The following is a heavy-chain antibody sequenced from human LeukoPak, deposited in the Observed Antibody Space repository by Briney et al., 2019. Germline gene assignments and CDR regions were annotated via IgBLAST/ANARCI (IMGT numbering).Heavy chain of an antibody. J-gene: IGHJ4*02. CDR1: GYTFTGYY. D-gene: IGHD6-6*01. Sequence: ASVKVFCKASGYTFTGYYMHWVRQAPGQGLEWMGWINPNSGGTNYAQKFQGRVTMTRDTSISTAYMELSRLRSDDTAVYYCARDDTFEYSSLYWGQGTLVTVSS. CDR2: INPNSGGT. CDR3: ARDDTFEYSSLY. V-gene: IGHV1-2*02.